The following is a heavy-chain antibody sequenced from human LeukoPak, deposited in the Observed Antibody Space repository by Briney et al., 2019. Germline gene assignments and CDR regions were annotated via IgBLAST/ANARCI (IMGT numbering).Heavy chain of an antibody. CDR2: ISDSGGGT. J-gene: IGHJ4*02. V-gene: IGHV3-23*01. Sequence: GGSLRLSCAASGFTFNTSSMNWARQAPGKGLEWVSTISDSGGGTYYADSVKGRFTISRDNSKNTLYLQMNSLRADDTAVYYCDGADFWGQGTLVTVSS. CDR1: GFTFNTSS. CDR3: DGADF.